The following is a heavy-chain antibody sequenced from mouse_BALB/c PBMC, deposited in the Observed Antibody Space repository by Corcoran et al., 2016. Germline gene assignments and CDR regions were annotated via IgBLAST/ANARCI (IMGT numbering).Heavy chain of an antibody. CDR2: INTNTGEP. CDR3: ARGTMTFAY. J-gene: IGHJ3*01. CDR1: GYTFTNYG. Sequence: QIQLVQSGPELKKPGETVKISCKASGYTFTNYGMNWVKQAPGKGLKWMGWINTNTGEPTYAEEFKGRFSVSLETSASTAYLQINKLKNEDTATYFCARGTMTFAYWGQGTLVTVSA. D-gene: IGHD2-4*01. V-gene: IGHV9-3*02.